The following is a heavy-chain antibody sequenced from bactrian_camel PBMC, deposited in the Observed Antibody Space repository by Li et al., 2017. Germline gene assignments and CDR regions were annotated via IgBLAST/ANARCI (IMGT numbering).Heavy chain of an antibody. V-gene: IGHV3S53*01. CDR3: AADLLLMRPLEASEYKY. CDR1: RYMYDNGC. J-gene: IGHJ4*01. Sequence: QLVESGGGSVQAGGSLRLSCAASRYMYDNGCMGWFRQAPGKEREGVATIDTDGSTRYADSVKGRFTVWQDNAKATVYLEINYLRPEDTAMYYCAADLLLMRPLEASEYKYWGQGTQVTVS. CDR2: IDTDGST. D-gene: IGHD8*01.